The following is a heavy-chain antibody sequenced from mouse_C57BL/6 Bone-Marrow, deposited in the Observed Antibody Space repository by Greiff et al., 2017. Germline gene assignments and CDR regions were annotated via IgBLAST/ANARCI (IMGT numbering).Heavy chain of an antibody. CDR3: ATPYLWLRLSYWDFDV. CDR2: IYPRSGNT. Sequence: QVHVKQSGAELARPGASVKLSCKASGYTFTSYGISWVKQRTGQGLEWIGEIYPRSGNTYYNEKFKGKATLTADKSSSAAYMELRSLTSEDSAVYFCATPYLWLRLSYWDFDVWGTGTTVTVSS. CDR1: GYTFTSYG. D-gene: IGHD2-2*01. J-gene: IGHJ1*03. V-gene: IGHV1-81*01.